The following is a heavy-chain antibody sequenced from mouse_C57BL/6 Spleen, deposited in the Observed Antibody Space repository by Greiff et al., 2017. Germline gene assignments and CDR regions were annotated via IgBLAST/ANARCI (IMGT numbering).Heavy chain of an antibody. J-gene: IGHJ2*01. CDR1: GFTFSNYW. CDR3: TKTWYYFDY. Sequence: EVKVEESGGGLVQPGGSMKLSCVASGFTFSNYWMNWVRQSPEKGLEWVAQIRLKSDNYATHYAESVKGRFTISRDDSKSSVYLQMNNLRAEDTGMYYCTKTWYYFDYWGQGTTLTVSS. V-gene: IGHV6-3*01. CDR2: IRLKSDNYAT.